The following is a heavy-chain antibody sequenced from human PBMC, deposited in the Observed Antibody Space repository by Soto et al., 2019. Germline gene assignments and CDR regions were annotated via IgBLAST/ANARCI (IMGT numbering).Heavy chain of an antibody. D-gene: IGHD2-2*01. CDR1: GYTLTSYY. CDR2: INPSGGIT. J-gene: IGHJ6*02. V-gene: IGHV1-46*01. CDR3: ARGIFTTSCYYYDLLDF. Sequence: ASVKVSCKASGYTLTSYYLHWVRQAPGQGPEWMGIINPSGGITNDAQKFQDRVTMTSDTSTSTVYMELSSLRSEDTAVYYCARGIFTTSCYYYDLLDFWAQGSTVPGSS.